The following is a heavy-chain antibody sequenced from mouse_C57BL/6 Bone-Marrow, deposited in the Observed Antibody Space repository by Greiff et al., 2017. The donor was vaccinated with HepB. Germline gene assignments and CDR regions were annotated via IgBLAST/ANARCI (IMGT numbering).Heavy chain of an antibody. D-gene: IGHD1-1*01. CDR1: GYTFTSYW. CDR3: ARNYYGSSWGYFDV. J-gene: IGHJ1*03. V-gene: IGHV1-55*01. Sequence: QVQLQQPGAELVKPGASVKMSCKASGYTFTSYWITWVKQRPGQGLEWIGDIYPGSGSTNYNEKFKSKATLTVDTSSSTAYMQLRILTSEDSAVYYCARNYYGSSWGYFDVWCTGTTVTVSS. CDR2: IYPGSGST.